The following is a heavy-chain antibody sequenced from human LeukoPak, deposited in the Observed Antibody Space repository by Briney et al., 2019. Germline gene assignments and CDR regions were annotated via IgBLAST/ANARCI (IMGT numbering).Heavy chain of an antibody. J-gene: IGHJ5*02. CDR2: INPSGGST. V-gene: IGHV1-46*01. CDR3: ARRSDRPGGWFDP. CDR1: GYTFTSYY. Sequence: ASVKVSCKASGYTFTSYYMHWVRQAPGQGLEWMGIINPSGGSTSYAQKFQGRVTMTRDMSTSTVYMELSSLRSEDTAVYHCARRSDRPGGWFDPWGQGTLVTVSS. D-gene: IGHD4-23*01.